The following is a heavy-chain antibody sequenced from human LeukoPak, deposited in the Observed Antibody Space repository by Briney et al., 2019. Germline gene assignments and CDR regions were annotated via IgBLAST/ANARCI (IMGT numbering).Heavy chain of an antibody. Sequence: SETLSLTCTVSGGSISSSSYYWGWIRQPPGKGLEWIGSIYYSGSTYYNPSLKSRVTISVDTSKNQFSLKLSSVTAADTAVYYCARLGREVRFLEWLSTVYSFDYWGQGTLVTVSS. V-gene: IGHV4-39*01. CDR3: ARLGREVRFLEWLSTVYSFDY. CDR2: IYYSGST. D-gene: IGHD3-3*01. J-gene: IGHJ4*02. CDR1: GGSISSSSYY.